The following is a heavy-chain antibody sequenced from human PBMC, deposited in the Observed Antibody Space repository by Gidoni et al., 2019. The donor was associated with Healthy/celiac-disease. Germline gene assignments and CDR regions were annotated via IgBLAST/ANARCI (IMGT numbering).Heavy chain of an antibody. CDR3: ARGPGRLELLLDY. CDR1: GFTFSSYE. J-gene: IGHJ4*02. CDR2: ISSSGSTI. D-gene: IGHD1-26*01. Sequence: EVQLVESGGGLVQPGGSLSLSCAASGFTFSSYEMNWVRQAPGKGLEWCSYISSSGSTIYYADSVKGRFTISRDNAKNSLYLQMNSLRAEDTAVYYCARGPGRLELLLDYWGQGTLVTVSS. V-gene: IGHV3-48*03.